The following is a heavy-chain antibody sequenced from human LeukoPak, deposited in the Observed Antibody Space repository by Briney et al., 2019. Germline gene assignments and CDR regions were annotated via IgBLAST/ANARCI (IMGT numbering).Heavy chain of an antibody. CDR1: GFTVNPNY. Sequence: GGSLRLSCAASGFTVNPNYMTWVRQAPGKGLEWVAVIYSGGITYYADSVKGRFTISRDNSKNTLYLQMNSLRPEDTAIYFCARRPSSGSNWGQGTLVSVSS. V-gene: IGHV3-66*02. D-gene: IGHD6-19*01. CDR2: IYSGGIT. CDR3: ARRPSSGSN. J-gene: IGHJ4*02.